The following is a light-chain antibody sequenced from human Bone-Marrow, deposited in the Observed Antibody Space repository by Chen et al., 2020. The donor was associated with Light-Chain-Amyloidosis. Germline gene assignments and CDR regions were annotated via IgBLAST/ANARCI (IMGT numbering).Light chain of an antibody. J-gene: IGKJ4*01. V-gene: IGKV4-1*01. CDR3: QQYYSTPPLT. CDR2: WAS. Sequence: DIVMTQSPDSLAVSLGERATINCKSSQSVLYRSNNKNYLAWYQQKPGQPPKLLIYWASTRESGVPDRFSGSGSGTDFTRTISSLQAEDVAVYYCQQYYSTPPLTFGGGTKVEIK. CDR1: QSVLYRSNNKNY.